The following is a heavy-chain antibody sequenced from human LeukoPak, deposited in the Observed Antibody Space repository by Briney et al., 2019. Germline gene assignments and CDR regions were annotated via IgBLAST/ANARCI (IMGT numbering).Heavy chain of an antibody. CDR1: GFTFSSYW. CDR3: GRARLDSGSWAIDY. CDR2: IKQDGSEK. J-gene: IGHJ4*02. D-gene: IGHD1-26*01. Sequence: GGSLRLSCAASGFTFSSYWMSWVRQAPGKGLEWVANIKQDGSEKYYVDSVKGRFTISRDNAKNSLYLQMNSLRAEDTAVYYCGRARLDSGSWAIDYWGQGTLVTVSS. V-gene: IGHV3-7*03.